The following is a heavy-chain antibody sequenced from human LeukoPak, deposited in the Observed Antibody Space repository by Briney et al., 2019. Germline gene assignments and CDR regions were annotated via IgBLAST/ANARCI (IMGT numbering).Heavy chain of an antibody. V-gene: IGHV4-4*07. CDR2: IHTSGEN. J-gene: IGHJ4*02. CDR1: GASISAYY. Sequence: SETLSLTYTVSGASISAYYWIWIRQPAGKGLEWIGRIHTSGENNYNPSLKSRVTMSVDTSKNQFSLNLISVTAADTAVYYCARAAYGGYGTLDYWGQGTLVTVSS. D-gene: IGHD5-12*01. CDR3: ARAAYGGYGTLDY.